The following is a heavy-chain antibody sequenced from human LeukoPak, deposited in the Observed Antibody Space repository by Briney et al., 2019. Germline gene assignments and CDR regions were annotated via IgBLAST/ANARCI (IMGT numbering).Heavy chain of an antibody. D-gene: IGHD4-11*01. J-gene: IGHJ4*02. CDR1: GGSISSASNY. Sequence: SETLSLTCAVSGGSISSASNYWGWIRQPPGKGLEWIGEINHSGSTNYNPSLKSRVTISVDTSKNQFSLKLSSVTAADTAVYYCAGLMTTVTTADYWGQGTLVTVSS. V-gene: IGHV4-39*07. CDR3: AGLMTTVTTADY. CDR2: INHSGST.